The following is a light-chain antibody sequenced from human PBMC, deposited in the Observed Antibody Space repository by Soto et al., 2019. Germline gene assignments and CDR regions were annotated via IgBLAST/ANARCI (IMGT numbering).Light chain of an antibody. Sequence: EIVMTQSPATLSVSPGERATLSCRASQSVGTNLAWYQQKPGQAPRLLIHGTSTRATGIPARFSGCGSGTEFTLTISSLQSEDFAVYYCQRQSGWPRTFGQGTKVDI. V-gene: IGKV3-15*01. CDR3: QRQSGWPRT. CDR1: QSVGTN. J-gene: IGKJ1*01. CDR2: GTS.